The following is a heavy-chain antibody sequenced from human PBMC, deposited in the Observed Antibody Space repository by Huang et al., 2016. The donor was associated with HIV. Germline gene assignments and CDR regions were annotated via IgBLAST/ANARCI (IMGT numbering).Heavy chain of an antibody. CDR2: IDYRGTT. V-gene: IGHV4-34*01. Sequence: QVRLHQWGTGVLKPSETLSLKCAVYGGSFSGHYWTWIRQSPGTGLEWIGGIDYRGTTSSNPSLKSRVSMSLDTSKIQFYLNLTAVTATDTGKYYCARQRMTEGNSESTWSYFDSWGQGTLVIVSS. J-gene: IGHJ4*02. D-gene: IGHD2-21*02. CDR3: ARQRMTEGNSESTWSYFDS. CDR1: GGSFSGHY.